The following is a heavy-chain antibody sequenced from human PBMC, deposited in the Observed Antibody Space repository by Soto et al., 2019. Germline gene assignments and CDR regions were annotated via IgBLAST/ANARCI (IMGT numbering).Heavy chain of an antibody. CDR1: GVSISSGGYY. CDR2: IYYSGST. Sequence: SETLSLTCTVSGVSISSGGYYWSWIRQHPGKGLQWIGNIYYSGSTNYNPSLKSRIIISLDTSKNQFSLKLSSVTAADTAVYFCARYRISGSWSKFDYWGQGTLVTVSS. J-gene: IGHJ4*02. CDR3: ARYRISGSWSKFDY. V-gene: IGHV4-31*03. D-gene: IGHD6-13*01.